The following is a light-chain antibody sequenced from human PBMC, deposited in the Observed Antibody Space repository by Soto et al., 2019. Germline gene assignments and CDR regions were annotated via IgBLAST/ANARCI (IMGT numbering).Light chain of an antibody. J-gene: IGLJ1*01. CDR2: AVS. CDR3: CSYAGTGSFV. Sequence: QSALTQPASVSGSPGQAITIFCTGSSSDVGSYNLVSWYQQLPGKAPKLMIYAVSKWPSGVSNRFSGSKTGNTASLTISGLQAEDEADYYCCSYAGTGSFVFGTGTKLTVL. CDR1: SSDVGSYNL. V-gene: IGLV2-23*02.